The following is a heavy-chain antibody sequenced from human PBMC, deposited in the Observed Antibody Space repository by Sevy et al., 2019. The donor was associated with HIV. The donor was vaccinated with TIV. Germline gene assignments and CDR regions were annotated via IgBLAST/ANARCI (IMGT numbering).Heavy chain of an antibody. CDR3: ARMIAAAPPLDY. J-gene: IGHJ4*02. D-gene: IGHD6-13*01. V-gene: IGHV1-18*01. Sequence: ASVKVSSKASGYTFTSYGISWVRQAPGQGLEWMGWIRAYNGNTNCAQKLQGRVTMTTNTSTSTAYMKLRSLRSDDTAVYYCARMIAAAPPLDYWGQGTLVTVSS. CDR2: IRAYNGNT. CDR1: GYTFTSYG.